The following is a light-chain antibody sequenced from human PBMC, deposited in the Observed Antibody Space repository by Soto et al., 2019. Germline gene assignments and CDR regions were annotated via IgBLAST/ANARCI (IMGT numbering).Light chain of an antibody. CDR3: SSYTSRSTVV. J-gene: IGLJ2*01. CDR1: SSDVGGSDY. V-gene: IGLV2-14*01. Sequence: QSALTQPASVSGSPGQSITISCTGTSSDVGGSDYVSWYQHHPGKAPKLMIYEVSNRPSGVSNRFSGSKSGNTASLTISGLQAEDEADYYCSSYTSRSTVVFGGGTKLTVL. CDR2: EVS.